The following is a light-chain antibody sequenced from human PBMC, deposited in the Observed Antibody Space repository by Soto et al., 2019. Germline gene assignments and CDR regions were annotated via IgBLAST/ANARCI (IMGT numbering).Light chain of an antibody. J-gene: IGLJ2*01. CDR1: SSDVGGYNY. V-gene: IGLV2-14*01. Sequence: QSALTQPASVSGSPGQSITISCTGTSSDVGGYNYVSWYQQHPGRDTKLMIYDVSNRPAGVSNRFSGSKSGNTASLTISGLQAEDGADYYCSSYTSSSTGVLGGGTQLTVL. CDR2: DVS. CDR3: SSYTSSSTGV.